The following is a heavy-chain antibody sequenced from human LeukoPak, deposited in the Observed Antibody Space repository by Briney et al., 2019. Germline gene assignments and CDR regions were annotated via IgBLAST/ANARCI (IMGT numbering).Heavy chain of an antibody. J-gene: IGHJ6*02. Sequence: GGSLRLSCAASGFTFSSYAMSRVRQTPGKGLEWVSAISGSGSSTYYADSVKGRFTISRDNSKNTLFLQMNSLRAEDTAPYYCAKSVAIYFYYGLDVWGQGATATVSS. D-gene: IGHD3-3*01. CDR2: ISGSGSST. V-gene: IGHV3-23*01. CDR3: AKSVAIYFYYGLDV. CDR1: GFTFSSYA.